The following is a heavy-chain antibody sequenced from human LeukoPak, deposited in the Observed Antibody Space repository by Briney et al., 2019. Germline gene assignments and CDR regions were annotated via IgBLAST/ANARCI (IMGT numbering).Heavy chain of an antibody. J-gene: IGHJ4*02. CDR3: ARVDRSLWHAGFDY. CDR2: INPSGGST. D-gene: IGHD3-10*01. CDR1: GYTFTSYY. Sequence: GASVKVSCKASGYTFTSYYLLWVRQAPGQGLEWMGIINPSGGSTSYAQKFQGRVTMTRDMSTSTVYMELSSLRSEDTAVYYCARVDRSLWHAGFDYWGQGTLVSVSS. V-gene: IGHV1-46*01.